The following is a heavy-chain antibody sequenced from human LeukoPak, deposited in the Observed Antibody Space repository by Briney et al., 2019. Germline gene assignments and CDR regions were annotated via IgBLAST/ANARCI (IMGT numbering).Heavy chain of an antibody. D-gene: IGHD4-17*01. CDR1: GGSISSYY. J-gene: IGHJ3*02. CDR3: ARSTVTTTDDVFDI. CDR2: INTSGST. Sequence: SETLSLTCTVSGGSISSYYWSWIRQPAGKGMEWIGRINTSGSTNYNPSVKSGVTMSVDTSKNQFSLKLSSVTAADTAVYYRARSTVTTTDDVFDIWGQGTMVTVSS. V-gene: IGHV4-4*07.